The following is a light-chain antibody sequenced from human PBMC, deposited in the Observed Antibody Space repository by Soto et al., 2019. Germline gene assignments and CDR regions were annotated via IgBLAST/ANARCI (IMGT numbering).Light chain of an antibody. V-gene: IGLV2-14*01. CDR3: TSYTSSSTLDV. CDR1: SSDVGGYNY. CDR2: EVS. J-gene: IGLJ1*01. Sequence: SGLTQPASVSESPGQSITSSCTGTSSDVGGYNYVSWYQQHPGKAPKLIIYEVSNRPTGVSNRFSGSKSGHTASLTISGLQSEDEADYFCTSYTSSSTLDVFGTGSKVTVL.